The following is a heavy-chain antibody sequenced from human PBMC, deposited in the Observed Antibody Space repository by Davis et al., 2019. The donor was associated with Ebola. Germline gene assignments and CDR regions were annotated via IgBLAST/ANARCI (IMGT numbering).Heavy chain of an antibody. J-gene: IGHJ5*02. CDR3: ARVTRYCSSTSCSRGVDWFDP. CDR2: INPNSGGT. V-gene: IGHV1-2*02. Sequence: ASVKFSCKASGYTFTSYYMHWVRQAPGQGLEWMGWINPNSGGTNYAQKFQGRVTMTRDTSISTAYMELSRLRSDDTAVYYCARVTRYCSSTSCSRGVDWFDPWGQGTLVTVSS. CDR1: GYTFTSYY. D-gene: IGHD2-2*01.